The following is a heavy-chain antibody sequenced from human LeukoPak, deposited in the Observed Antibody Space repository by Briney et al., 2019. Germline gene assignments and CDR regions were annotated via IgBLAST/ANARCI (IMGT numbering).Heavy chain of an antibody. Sequence: ASVKVSCKASGYTFTSYGISWVRQAPGQGLEWMGWISAYNGNTNYAQKFQGRVTITADESTSTAYMELSSLRSEDTAVYYCASRPYDFWSGYPTYYFDYWGQGTLVTVSS. J-gene: IGHJ4*02. CDR2: ISAYNGNT. D-gene: IGHD3-3*01. CDR3: ASRPYDFWSGYPTYYFDY. V-gene: IGHV1-18*01. CDR1: GYTFTSYG.